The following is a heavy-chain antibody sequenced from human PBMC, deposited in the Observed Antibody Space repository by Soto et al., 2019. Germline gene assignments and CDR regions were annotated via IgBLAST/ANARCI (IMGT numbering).Heavy chain of an antibody. CDR1: GFTFSSYS. V-gene: IGHV3-21*01. J-gene: IGHJ6*02. Sequence: GGSLRLSCAASGFTFSSYSMNWVRQAPGKGLEWVSSISSSSSYIYYADSVKGRFTISRDNAKNSLYLQMNSLRAEDTAVYYCARDLPPYYDFWSGSYYYYYGMDVWGQGTTVTVSS. CDR2: ISSSSSYI. CDR3: ARDLPPYYDFWSGSYYYYYGMDV. D-gene: IGHD3-3*01.